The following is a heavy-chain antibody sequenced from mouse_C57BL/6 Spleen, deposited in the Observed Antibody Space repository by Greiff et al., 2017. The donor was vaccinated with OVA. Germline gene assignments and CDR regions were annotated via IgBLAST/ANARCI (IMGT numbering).Heavy chain of an antibody. Sequence: VQLQQSGAELVKPGASVTLSCKASGYTFTSYWMHWVKQRPGQGLEWIGMIHPTSGSTNYNEKFKSKATLTVDKSSSTAYMQLSSLTSEDSAVYYCARGGGEGPYAMDYWGQGTSVTVSS. CDR3: ARGGGEGPYAMDY. J-gene: IGHJ4*01. CDR1: GYTFTSYW. V-gene: IGHV1-64*01. CDR2: IHPTSGST.